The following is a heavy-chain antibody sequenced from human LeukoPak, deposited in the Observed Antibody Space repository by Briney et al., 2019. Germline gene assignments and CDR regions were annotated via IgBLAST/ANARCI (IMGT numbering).Heavy chain of an antibody. CDR3: ARRWNYGRNYYIDV. CDR2: INDRGRA. J-gene: IGHJ6*03. Sequence: SETLSLTCAVYGGSFSDYYWNWIRQTPGKGLEWLGEINDRGRANYNPSLMSRVTVFVDTSKNQFSLRLTSVTATDTAIYYCARRWNYGRNYYIDVWGKGATVSVSS. CDR1: GGSFSDYY. D-gene: IGHD1-7*01. V-gene: IGHV4-34*01.